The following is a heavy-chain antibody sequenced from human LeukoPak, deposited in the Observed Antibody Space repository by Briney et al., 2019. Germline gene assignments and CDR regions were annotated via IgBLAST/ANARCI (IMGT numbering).Heavy chain of an antibody. V-gene: IGHV1-69*05. CDR2: IIPIFGTA. D-gene: IGHD5-18*01. J-gene: IGHJ4*02. Sequence: ASVKLSCKASGGTFSSYAISWVRQAPGQGLEWMGGIIPIFGTANYAQKFQGRVTITTDESTSTAYMELSSLRSEDTAVYYCARARGYSYGYPYHFDYWGQGTLVTVSS. CDR1: GGTFSSYA. CDR3: ARARGYSYGYPYHFDY.